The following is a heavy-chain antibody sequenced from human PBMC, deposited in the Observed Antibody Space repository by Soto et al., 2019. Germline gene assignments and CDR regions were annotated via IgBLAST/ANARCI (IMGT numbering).Heavy chain of an antibody. CDR2: TYYRSKWYN. D-gene: IGHD6-13*01. CDR3: AREEIAADYNWFDP. CDR1: RGSGFDNSAG. V-gene: IGHV6-1*01. J-gene: IGHJ5*02. Sequence: LACAISRGSGFDNSAGRNCMRQSPTRGQEWLGRTYYRSKWYNDYAISVKSRITINPDTSKNQFSLQLKSVTPDVTVMYFCAREEIAADYNWFDPWGQGTLVTVSS.